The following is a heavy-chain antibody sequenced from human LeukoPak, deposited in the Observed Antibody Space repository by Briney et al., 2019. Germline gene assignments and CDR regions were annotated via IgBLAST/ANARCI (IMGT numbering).Heavy chain of an antibody. CDR1: GDSVSRYY. D-gene: IGHD2-21*01. Sequence: SKTLSLTCTVSGDSVSRYYWTWIRQPAGKGLEWIGRIYTSGSTNYNPSLKSRVTMSVDTSKNQFSLKLNSVTAADTAVYYCARDNGGDYWYSDLWGRGTLVTVSS. V-gene: IGHV4-4*07. J-gene: IGHJ2*01. CDR2: IYTSGST. CDR3: ARDNGGDYWYSDL.